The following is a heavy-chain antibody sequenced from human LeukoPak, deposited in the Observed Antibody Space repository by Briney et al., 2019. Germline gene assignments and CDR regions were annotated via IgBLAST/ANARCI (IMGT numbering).Heavy chain of an antibody. CDR2: IYYSGST. Sequence: SETLSLTCTVSGGSISSYYWSWIRQPPGEGLEWIGYIYYSGSTNYNPSLKSRVTISVDTSKNQFSLKLSSVTAADTAVYYCAREGTTVTHDDAFDIWGQGTMVTVSS. V-gene: IGHV4-59*01. D-gene: IGHD4-17*01. CDR1: GGSISSYY. CDR3: AREGTTVTHDDAFDI. J-gene: IGHJ3*02.